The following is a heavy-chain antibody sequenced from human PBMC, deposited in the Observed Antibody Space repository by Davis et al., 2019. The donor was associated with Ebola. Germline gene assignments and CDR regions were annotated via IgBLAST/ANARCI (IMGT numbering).Heavy chain of an antibody. CDR3: ARPGYCTSTSCSTYLDS. CDR2: IDPSNSYT. V-gene: IGHV5-10-1*01. Sequence: GESLKISCQASGYSFTNYWISWVRPMPGEGLEWMGSIDPSNSYTNYSPSFRGHVTISADKSINTAYLQWDSLKASDTAIYFCARPGYCTSTSCSTYLDSWGQGTLVTVSS. J-gene: IGHJ4*02. D-gene: IGHD2-2*01. CDR1: GYSFTNYW.